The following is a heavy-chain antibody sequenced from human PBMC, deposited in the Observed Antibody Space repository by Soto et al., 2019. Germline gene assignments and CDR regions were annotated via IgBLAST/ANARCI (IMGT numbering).Heavy chain of an antibody. CDR1: GSTFISYT. CDR2: ITPFFGIT. D-gene: IGHD4-17*01. J-gene: IGHJ6*03. CDR3: SIATATTNYYYMDV. V-gene: IGHV1-69*02. Sequence: QVQLVQSGAEVKRPGSSVKVSCVASGSTFISYTFSWVRQAPGQGLEWMGRITPFFGITNYAQKFQGRVTITADKSTGAAYTVLSSRRSEDTAVYYCSIATATTNYYYMDVWGKGTTVTVSS.